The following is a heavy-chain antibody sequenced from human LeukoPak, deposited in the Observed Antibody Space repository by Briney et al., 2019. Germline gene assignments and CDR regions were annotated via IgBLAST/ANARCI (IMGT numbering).Heavy chain of an antibody. Sequence: SETLSLTCTVSGGSISSYYWSWIRQPPGKGLEWIGYIYYSGSTNYNPSLESRVTISVDTSKNQFSLKLSSVTAADTAVYYCARGGSRIANWFDPWGQGILVTVSS. J-gene: IGHJ5*02. CDR1: GGSISSYY. CDR2: IYYSGST. V-gene: IGHV4-59*01. CDR3: ARGGSRIANWFDP. D-gene: IGHD2-15*01.